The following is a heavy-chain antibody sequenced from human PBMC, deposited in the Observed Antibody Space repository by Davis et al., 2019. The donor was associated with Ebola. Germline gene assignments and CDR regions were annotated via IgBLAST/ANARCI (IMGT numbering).Heavy chain of an antibody. CDR3: AREQWLTKLDY. J-gene: IGHJ4*02. V-gene: IGHV1-18*01. CDR1: GYTFTSYG. D-gene: IGHD6-19*01. Sequence: AASVKVSCKASGYTFTSYGISWVRQAPGQGLEWMGWISAYNGNTNYAQKLQGRVTMTTDTSTSTAYMELRSLRFDDTAVYYCAREQWLTKLDYWGQGTLVTVSS. CDR2: ISAYNGNT.